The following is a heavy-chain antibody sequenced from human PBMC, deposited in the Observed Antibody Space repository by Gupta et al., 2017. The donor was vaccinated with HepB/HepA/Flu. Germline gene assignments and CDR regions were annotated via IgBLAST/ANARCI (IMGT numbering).Heavy chain of an antibody. V-gene: IGHV3-7*01. Sequence: EVQLVESGGGLVQPGGSLRLSRAAFGFTLSRHGLTWVRQAPGKGLGWVANIKQDGSEKKYVDSVKGRFTISREKAKDSLYLQMDSLRAEDTAVYYCARGSGSTTRALDIWGQGTMVTVSS. J-gene: IGHJ3*02. D-gene: IGHD2-2*01. CDR2: IKQDGSEK. CDR1: GFTLSRHG. CDR3: ARGSGSTTRALDI.